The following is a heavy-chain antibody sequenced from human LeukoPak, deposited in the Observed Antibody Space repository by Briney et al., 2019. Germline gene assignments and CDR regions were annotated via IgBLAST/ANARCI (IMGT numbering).Heavy chain of an antibody. V-gene: IGHV3-23*01. CDR1: GFTFSSYA. CDR3: ATVSSSWYYYYYYMDV. CDR2: ISGSGGST. Sequence: GGSLRLSCAASGFTFSSYAMSWVRQAPGKGLEWVSAISGSGGSTYYADSVKGRFTISRDNSKNTLYLQMNSLRAEDTAVYYCATVSSSWYYYYYYMDVWGKGTTVTVSS. J-gene: IGHJ6*03. D-gene: IGHD6-13*01.